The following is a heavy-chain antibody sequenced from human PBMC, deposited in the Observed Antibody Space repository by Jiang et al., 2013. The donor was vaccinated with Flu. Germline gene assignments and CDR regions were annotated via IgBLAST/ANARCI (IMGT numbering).Heavy chain of an antibody. V-gene: IGHV5-51*01. Sequence: GAEVKKPGESLKISCKGSGYSFTSYWIGWVRQMPGRGLEWMGIIYPGDSDTTYSPSFQGQVTISADKSISTAYLQWSSLRASDTAMYYCARQGSGTLDAFDIWGQGTMVTVSS. J-gene: IGHJ3*02. CDR1: GYSFTSYW. CDR3: ARQGSGTLDAFDI. CDR2: IYPGDSDT.